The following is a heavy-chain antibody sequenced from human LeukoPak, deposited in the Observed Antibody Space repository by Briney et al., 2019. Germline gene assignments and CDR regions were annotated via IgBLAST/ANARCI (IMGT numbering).Heavy chain of an antibody. V-gene: IGHV1-3*01. D-gene: IGHD6-19*01. CDR2: INAGNGNT. CDR1: GYTFTSYA. CDR3: ARVPTGIAVAVDY. J-gene: IGHJ4*02. Sequence: ASVKVSCKASGYTFTSYAMHWVRQAPGQRLEWMGWINAGNGNTKYSQKFQGRVTITRDTSASTAYMELSSLRSEDTAVYYCARVPTGIAVAVDYWGQGTLVTVSS.